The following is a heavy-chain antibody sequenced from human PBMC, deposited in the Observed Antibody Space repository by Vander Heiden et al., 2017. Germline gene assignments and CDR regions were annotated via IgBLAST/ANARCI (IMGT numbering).Heavy chain of an antibody. CDR1: GFTFSSYW. D-gene: IGHD6-19*01. J-gene: IGHJ4*02. Sequence: EVQLVESGGGLVQPGGSLRLSCAASGFTFSSYWMHWVRQAPGKGLVWVSRINSDGSSTSYADSVKGRFTISRDNAKNTLYLQMNSLRAEDTAVYYCARDPPTIAVAGTLFDYWGQGTLVTVSS. CDR3: ARDPPTIAVAGTLFDY. CDR2: INSDGSST. V-gene: IGHV3-74*01.